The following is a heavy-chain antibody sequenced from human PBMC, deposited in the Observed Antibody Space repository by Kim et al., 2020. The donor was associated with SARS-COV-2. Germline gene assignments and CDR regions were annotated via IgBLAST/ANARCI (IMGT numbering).Heavy chain of an antibody. CDR2: ISGSGGST. D-gene: IGHD4-17*01. V-gene: IGHV3-23*01. CDR1: GFTFSSYA. Sequence: GGSLRLSCAASGFTFSSYAMSWVRQAPGKGLEWVSAISGSGGSTYYADSVKGRFTISRDNSKNTLYLQMNSLRAEDTAVYYCAKDDHEQLDYGDYVGGGDYWGQGTLVTVSS. CDR3: AKDDHEQLDYGDYVGGGDY. J-gene: IGHJ4*02.